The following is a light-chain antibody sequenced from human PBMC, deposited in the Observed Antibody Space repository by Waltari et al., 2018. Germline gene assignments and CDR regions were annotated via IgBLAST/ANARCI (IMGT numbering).Light chain of an antibody. Sequence: ILLTQSPVILSVSPGGRATRSCRASQSISNNLAWYQQKPGQAPRLLIYDASNRATGIPARFSGSGSGTDFTLTIASLEPEDLAVYYCQHRYNWPRTFGQGTKVEIK. V-gene: IGKV3-11*01. CDR3: QHRYNWPRT. CDR1: QSISNN. CDR2: DAS. J-gene: IGKJ1*01.